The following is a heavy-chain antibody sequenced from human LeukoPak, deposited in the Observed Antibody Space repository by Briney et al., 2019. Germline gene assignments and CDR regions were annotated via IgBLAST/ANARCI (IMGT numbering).Heavy chain of an antibody. J-gene: IGHJ4*02. D-gene: IGHD3-22*01. CDR3: ANYDSSGYKAFDY. CDR1: GFTFSSYA. V-gene: IGHV3-23*01. Sequence: GGSLRLSCAASGFTFSSYAMSWVRQAPGKGLEWVSAIGGSGGSTYYADSVKGRFTISRDNSKNTLYLQMNSLRAEDTAVYYCANYDSSGYKAFDYWGQGTLVTVSS. CDR2: IGGSGGST.